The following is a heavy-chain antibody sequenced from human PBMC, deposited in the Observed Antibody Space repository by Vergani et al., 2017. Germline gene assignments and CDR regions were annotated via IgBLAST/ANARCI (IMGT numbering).Heavy chain of an antibody. CDR1: GDSMNSDDFY. J-gene: IGHJ4*02. D-gene: IGHD1-1*01. Sequence: QVQLQESGPGLVKPSQTLSLTCTVSGDSMNSDDFYWSWIRQPPGKGLEWIGNIFYSGSTYYNPSLKSRLTLSVALSKNLFSLKLNSVTAADSAVYYCARFQLHDIDYWGQGTLVTVSS. CDR2: IFYSGST. CDR3: ARFQLHDIDY. V-gene: IGHV4-30-4*01.